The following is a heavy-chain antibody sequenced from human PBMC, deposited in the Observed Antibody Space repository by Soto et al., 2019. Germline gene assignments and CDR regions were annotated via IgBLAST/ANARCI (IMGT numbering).Heavy chain of an antibody. CDR3: ARTYSNYDYYYYGMDV. CDR2: IYPGDSDT. Sequence: GESLKISCKGSGYSFTSYWIGWVRQMPGKGLEWMGIIYPGDSDTRYSPPFQGQVTISADKSISTAYLQWSSLKASDTAMYYCARTYSNYDYYYYGMDVWGQGTTVTVSS. V-gene: IGHV5-51*01. CDR1: GYSFTSYW. J-gene: IGHJ6*02. D-gene: IGHD4-4*01.